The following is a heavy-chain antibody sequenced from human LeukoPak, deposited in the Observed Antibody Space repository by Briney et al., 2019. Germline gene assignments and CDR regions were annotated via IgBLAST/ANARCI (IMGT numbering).Heavy chain of an antibody. J-gene: IGHJ4*02. V-gene: IGHV3-23*01. CDR3: ASGGIYYGAAFDF. CDR1: GYTFSSYA. D-gene: IGHD1-26*01. Sequence: GGSLRVSCAASGYTFSSYAMSWVRQAPGKGLEWVSAISGSGGSTYYADSVKGRFTISRDNSKNTLYLQMNSLRAEDTALYYCASGGIYYGAAFDFWGQGSLVTVSA. CDR2: ISGSGGST.